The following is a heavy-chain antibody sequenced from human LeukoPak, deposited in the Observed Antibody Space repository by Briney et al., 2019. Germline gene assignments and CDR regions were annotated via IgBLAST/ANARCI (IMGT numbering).Heavy chain of an antibody. J-gene: IGHJ2*01. CDR2: INHSGST. Sequence: SETLSLTCAVYGGSLSSYYWSWIRQPPGKGLEWIGEINHSGSTNYNPSLKSRVTISVDTSKNQFSLKLSSVTAADTAVYYCARVYYSSSYDYWYFDLWGRGTLVTVSS. V-gene: IGHV4-34*01. CDR3: ARVYYSSSYDYWYFDL. D-gene: IGHD6-13*01. CDR1: GGSLSSYY.